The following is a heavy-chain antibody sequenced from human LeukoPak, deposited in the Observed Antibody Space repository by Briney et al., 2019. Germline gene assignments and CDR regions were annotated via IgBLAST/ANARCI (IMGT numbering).Heavy chain of an antibody. Sequence: GGSLRLSCAASGFTFSNYAMHWVRQAPGKGLEGVAVISYDGSNEYYADSVKGRFTISTDNSNNTLYLQVNSLRAEDTAVYYCARDSISRGSGSYLDYWGQGTLVTVSS. J-gene: IGHJ4*02. CDR2: ISYDGSNE. CDR3: ARDSISRGSGSYLDY. V-gene: IGHV3-30*04. CDR1: GFTFSNYA. D-gene: IGHD3-10*01.